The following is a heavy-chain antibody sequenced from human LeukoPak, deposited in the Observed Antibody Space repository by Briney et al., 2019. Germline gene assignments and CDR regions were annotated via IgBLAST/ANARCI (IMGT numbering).Heavy chain of an antibody. CDR2: FDPVDGET. Sequence: GAAVKVSCKVSGYTLTELSMHWVRQAPGKGREWMGGFDPVDGETIYAQKFQGRVTMPEDTSTDTAYMELSSLSAEAAAVYYCATGPPQAYSCYDGQWLVTDYWGQGTLVTVSS. J-gene: IGHJ4*02. D-gene: IGHD5-12*01. V-gene: IGHV1-24*01. CDR3: ATGPPQAYSCYDGQWLVTDY. CDR1: GYTLTELS.